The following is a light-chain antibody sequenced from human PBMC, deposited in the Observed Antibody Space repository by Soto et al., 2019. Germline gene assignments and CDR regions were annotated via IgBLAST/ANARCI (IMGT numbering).Light chain of an antibody. Sequence: EIVMTQSPATLSVSPGERATLSCRASQSVSSNLAWYQQKPGQAPRLLIYGASTRANGIPARFSGSGSGTEFTLTISSLQSEDFAVYYCQQYNNWTQTFGQGTKVEIK. CDR3: QQYNNWTQT. J-gene: IGKJ1*01. CDR2: GAS. CDR1: QSVSSN. V-gene: IGKV3-15*01.